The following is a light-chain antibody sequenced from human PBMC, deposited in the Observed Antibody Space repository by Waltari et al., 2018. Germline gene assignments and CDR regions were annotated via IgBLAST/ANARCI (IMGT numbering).Light chain of an antibody. CDR3: QVWDTSRDRLGV. V-gene: IGLV3-21*02. J-gene: IGLJ1*01. CDR1: NIESVS. Sequence: SYVLTQPPSLSVAPGQTARITCGVDNIESVSVNWYQLRPGPAPVVVGYDDFERTSGSPDRFSGSNSGNTATLTISRVEAGDEAAYFCQVWDTSRDRLGVFGPETQLTVL. CDR2: DDF.